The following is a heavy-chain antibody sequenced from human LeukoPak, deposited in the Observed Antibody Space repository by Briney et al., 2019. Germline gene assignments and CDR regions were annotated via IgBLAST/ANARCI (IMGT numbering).Heavy chain of an antibody. D-gene: IGHD3-10*01. J-gene: IGHJ4*02. CDR2: ISYDGSNK. Sequence: GRSLRLSCAASGFTFSSYAMHWVRQAPGKGLEWVSVISYDGSNKYYADSVKGRFTISRDNSKNTLYLQMNSLRAEDTAVYYCARVRGYGSGPLDYWGQGTPVTVSS. CDR1: GFTFSSYA. CDR3: ARVRGYGSGPLDY. V-gene: IGHV3-30-3*01.